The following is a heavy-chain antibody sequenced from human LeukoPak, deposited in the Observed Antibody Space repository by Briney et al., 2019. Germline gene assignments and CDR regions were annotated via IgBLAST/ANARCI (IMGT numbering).Heavy chain of an antibody. J-gene: IGHJ4*02. D-gene: IGHD6-19*01. Sequence: ASVKVSCKASGYTFTGYYMHWVRQAPGQRLEWMGWINPNSGGTNYAQKFQGRVTMTRDTSINTAYMELSRLRSDDTAVYYCARDGKYSSERFDYWGQGTLVTVSS. V-gene: IGHV1-2*02. CDR3: ARDGKYSSERFDY. CDR1: GYTFTGYY. CDR2: INPNSGGT.